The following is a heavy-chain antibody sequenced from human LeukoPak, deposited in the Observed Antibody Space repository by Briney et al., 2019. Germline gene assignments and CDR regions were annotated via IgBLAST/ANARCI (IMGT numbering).Heavy chain of an antibody. V-gene: IGHV4-39*07. CDR1: SCSISSSSYY. CDR3: ATPSLLGMATIQVTYAFDI. J-gene: IGHJ3*02. CDR2: IYYSGST. Sequence: SETLSFTCSVSSCSISSSSYYRGWIRQPPGKGLEWIGSIYYSGSTYYNPSLKSRVTISVDTSKNQFSLKLSSVTAADTAVYYCATPSLLGMATIQVTYAFDIWGQGTMVTVSS. D-gene: IGHD5-24*01.